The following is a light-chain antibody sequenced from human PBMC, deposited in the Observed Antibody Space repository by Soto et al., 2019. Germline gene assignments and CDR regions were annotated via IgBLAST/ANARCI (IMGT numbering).Light chain of an antibody. CDR3: QQYYNSGT. CDR1: QTVLYSYNNKNY. V-gene: IGKV4-1*01. CDR2: WAS. Sequence: DIVMTQSPDSLAVSLGERATINCKSSQTVLYSYNNKNYLAWYQQKPGQPPKLLIYWASTRESGVPDRFSGSGSGTDFTLTISSLQAEDVAVYYCQQYYNSGTFGQGTKVEIK. J-gene: IGKJ1*01.